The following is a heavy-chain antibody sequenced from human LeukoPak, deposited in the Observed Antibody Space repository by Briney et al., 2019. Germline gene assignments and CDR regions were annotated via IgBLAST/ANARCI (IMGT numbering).Heavy chain of an antibody. V-gene: IGHV3-30*03. J-gene: IGHJ4*02. CDR3: ARGVAGYSLDY. CDR2: ISYDGSNK. Sequence: GGSLRLSCAASGFTFSSYGMHWVRQAPGKGLEWVAVISYDGSNKYYADSVKGRFTISRDNSKNTLYLQMNSLRAEDTAVYYCARGVAGYSLDYWGQGTLVTVSS. D-gene: IGHD6-19*01. CDR1: GFTFSSYG.